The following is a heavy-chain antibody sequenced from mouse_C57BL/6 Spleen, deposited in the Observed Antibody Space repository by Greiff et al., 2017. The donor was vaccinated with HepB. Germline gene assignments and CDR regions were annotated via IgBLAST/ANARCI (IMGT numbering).Heavy chain of an antibody. J-gene: IGHJ2*01. Sequence: QVQLKQSGAELVRPGASVTLSCKASGYTFTDYEMHWVKQTPVHGLEWIGAIDPETGGTAYNQKFKGKAILTADKSSSTAYMELRSLTSEDSAVYYCTRGGNPYYFDYWGQGTTLTVSS. CDR2: IDPETGGT. CDR3: TRGGNPYYFDY. V-gene: IGHV1-15*01. D-gene: IGHD2-1*01. CDR1: GYTFTDYE.